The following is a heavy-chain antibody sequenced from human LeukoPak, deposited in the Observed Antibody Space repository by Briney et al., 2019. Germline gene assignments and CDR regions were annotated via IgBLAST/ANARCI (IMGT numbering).Heavy chain of an antibody. Sequence: PGGSLRLSCAASGFTFSSDWMSWVRQAPGKGLEWVANINEDGSEKHYVDSVKGRFTISRDNAKNSLYLQMNSLRSEDTAVYYCARGITVTTPPWYWGQGTLVTVSS. J-gene: IGHJ4*02. CDR3: ARGITVTTPPWY. D-gene: IGHD4-11*01. CDR2: INEDGSEK. CDR1: GFTFSSDW. V-gene: IGHV3-7*03.